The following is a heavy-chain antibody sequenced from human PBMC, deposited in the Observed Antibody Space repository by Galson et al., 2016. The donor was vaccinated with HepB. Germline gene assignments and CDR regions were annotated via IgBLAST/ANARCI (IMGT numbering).Heavy chain of an antibody. D-gene: IGHD5-18*01. CDR3: ARDPSGYSYALVRYFDY. Sequence: SLRLSCAASGFTFTSYSMNWVRQVPGKGLEWVSYIGSSPGTVYYADSVKGRFTISRDNAKNSLYLQMNSLRDEDTAVYYCARDPSGYSYALVRYFDYWGQGTLVTVSS. J-gene: IGHJ4*02. V-gene: IGHV3-48*02. CDR1: GFTFTSYS. CDR2: IGSSPGTV.